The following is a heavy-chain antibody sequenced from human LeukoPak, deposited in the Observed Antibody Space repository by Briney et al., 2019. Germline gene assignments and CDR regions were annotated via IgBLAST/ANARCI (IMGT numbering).Heavy chain of an antibody. J-gene: IGHJ5*02. Sequence: GASLKISCKGSGYRFTSYWIGWVRQMPGKGLEWMGIIYPGDSDTRYSPSFQGQVTISADKSISTAYLQWSSLKASDTAMYYCARSYNWNYRRFDPWGQGTLVTVSS. CDR3: ARSYNWNYRRFDP. V-gene: IGHV5-51*01. CDR2: IYPGDSDT. D-gene: IGHD1-7*01. CDR1: GYRFTSYW.